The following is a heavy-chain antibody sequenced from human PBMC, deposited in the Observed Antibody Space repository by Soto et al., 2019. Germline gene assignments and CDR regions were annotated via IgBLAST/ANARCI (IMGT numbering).Heavy chain of an antibody. CDR1: GFTFSSYS. CDR3: ASWSQALSAYYYYYMDV. CDR2: ISSSSSTI. Sequence: GGSLRLSCAASGFTFSSYSMNWVRQAPGKGLEWVSYISSSSSTIYYADSVKGRFTISRDNAKNSLYLQMNSLRAEDTAVYYCASWSQALSAYYYYYMDVWGKGTTVTVSS. V-gene: IGHV3-48*01. J-gene: IGHJ6*03.